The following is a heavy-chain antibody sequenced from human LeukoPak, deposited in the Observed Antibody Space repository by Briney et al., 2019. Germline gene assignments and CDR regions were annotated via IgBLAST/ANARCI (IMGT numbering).Heavy chain of an antibody. J-gene: IGHJ6*02. V-gene: IGHV3-30*18. CDR1: GFTFSSYG. CDR2: ISYDGSNK. CDR3: AKAPNLDYYYYGMDV. Sequence: GRSLRLSCAASGFTFSSYGMHWVRQAPGKGLEWVAVISYDGSNKYYADSVKGRFTISRDNSKNTLYLQMNSLRAEDTAVYYCAKAPNLDYYYYGMDVWGQGTTVTVSS.